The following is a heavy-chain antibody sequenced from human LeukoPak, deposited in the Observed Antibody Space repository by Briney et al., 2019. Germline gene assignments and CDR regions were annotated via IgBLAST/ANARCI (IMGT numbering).Heavy chain of an antibody. J-gene: IGHJ4*02. D-gene: IGHD6-6*01. CDR2: IKSKTDNGTI. V-gene: IGHV3-15*01. CDR3: AKDGRYSSSDY. Sequence: GGSLRLSCAASGFTFNNAWMSWVRQAPGKGLDWVGRIKSKTDNGTIDYADSVKGRFTISRDNSKNTLYLQMNSLRAEDTAVYYCAKDGRYSSSDYWGQGTLVTVSS. CDR1: GFTFNNAW.